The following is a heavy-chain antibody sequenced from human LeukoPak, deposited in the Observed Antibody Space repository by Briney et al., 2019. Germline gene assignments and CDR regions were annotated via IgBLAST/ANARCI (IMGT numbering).Heavy chain of an antibody. J-gene: IGHJ2*01. V-gene: IGHV4-31*03. CDR1: GGSISSGGYY. CDR2: IYYSGST. D-gene: IGHD3-10*01. Sequence: SGTLSLTCTVSGGSISSGGYYWSWIRQHPGKGLEWIGYIYYSGSTYYNPSLKSRVTISVDTSKNQFSLKLSSVTAADTAVYYCARDQYYYGSGSYFPPSWYFDLWGCGTLVTVSS. CDR3: ARDQYYYGSGSYFPPSWYFDL.